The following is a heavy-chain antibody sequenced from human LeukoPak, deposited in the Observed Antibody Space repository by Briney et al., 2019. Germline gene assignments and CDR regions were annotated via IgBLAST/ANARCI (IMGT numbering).Heavy chain of an antibody. Sequence: GGSLRLSCAASGFTFSSYAMSWVRQVPGKGLEWVSIISGDGGATLTADSVKGRFSISRDNSKNTLYLQMNSLRAEDTAVYYCAKCEVVPAAMLWTPDYWGQGTLVTVSS. CDR2: ISGDGGAT. V-gene: IGHV3-23*01. J-gene: IGHJ4*02. CDR3: AKCEVVPAAMLWTPDY. CDR1: GFTFSSYA. D-gene: IGHD2-2*01.